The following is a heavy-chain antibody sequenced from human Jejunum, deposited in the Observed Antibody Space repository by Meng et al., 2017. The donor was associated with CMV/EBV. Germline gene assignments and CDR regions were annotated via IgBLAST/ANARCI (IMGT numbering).Heavy chain of an antibody. D-gene: IGHD5-18*01. CDR1: GGSHGSYS. Sequence: SGGSHGSYSISWVREAPGQGVEWMGEIILFLGTPNHAQKYQGRISITADRSTSTVYMELNSLRSEDTAIYYCESDISGNSYAYDQWGQGTLVTVSS. CDR2: IILFLGTP. CDR3: ESDISGNSYAYDQ. J-gene: IGHJ5*02. V-gene: IGHV1-69*08.